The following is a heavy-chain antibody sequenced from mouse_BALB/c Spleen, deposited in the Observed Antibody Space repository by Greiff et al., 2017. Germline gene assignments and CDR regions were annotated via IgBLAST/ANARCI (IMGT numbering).Heavy chain of an antibody. CDR3: ARKNYGNPYAMDY. CDR1: GFSLTSYG. D-gene: IGHD2-1*01. Sequence: QVQLKESGPGLVQPSQSLSITCTVSGFSLTSYGVHWVRQSPGKGLEWLGVIWSGGSTDYNAAFISRLSISKDNSKSQVFFKMNSLQANDTAIYYCARKNYGNPYAMDYWGQGTSVTVSS. J-gene: IGHJ4*01. V-gene: IGHV2-2*02. CDR2: IWSGGST.